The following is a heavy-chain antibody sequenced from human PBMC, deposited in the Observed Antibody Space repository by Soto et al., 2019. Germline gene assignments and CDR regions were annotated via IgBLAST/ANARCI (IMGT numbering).Heavy chain of an antibody. CDR1: GYSFTSYG. Sequence: QVQLVQSGVEVKKPGASVKVSCKASGYSFTSYGISWVRQAPGQGLEWMGWISAYNGDANYAQKFRDRVTLTTDTSKNTVYMELRGLRSDDTAVYFCGRDYHHYSSGYYDDTFDIWGRGTMVTVSS. D-gene: IGHD3-22*01. CDR3: GRDYHHYSSGYYDDTFDI. J-gene: IGHJ3*02. CDR2: ISAYNGDA. V-gene: IGHV1-18*01.